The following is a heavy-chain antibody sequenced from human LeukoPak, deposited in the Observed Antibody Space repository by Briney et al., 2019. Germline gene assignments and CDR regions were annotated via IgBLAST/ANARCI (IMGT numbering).Heavy chain of an antibody. D-gene: IGHD2-21*02. CDR1: GFTFDDYA. V-gene: IGHV3-9*01. Sequence: GRSLRLSCAASGFTFDDYAMHWVRQAPGKGLEWVSGISWNSGSIGYADSVKGRFTISRDNAKNSLYLQMNSLRAEDTAVYYCARDSIHYCGGDCYLFDYWGQGTLVTVSS. CDR2: ISWNSGSI. CDR3: ARDSIHYCGGDCYLFDY. J-gene: IGHJ4*02.